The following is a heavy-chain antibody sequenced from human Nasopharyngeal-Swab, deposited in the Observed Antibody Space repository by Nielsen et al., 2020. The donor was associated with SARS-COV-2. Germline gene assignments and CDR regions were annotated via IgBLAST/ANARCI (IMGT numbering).Heavy chain of an antibody. CDR1: GGSFSGYY. Sequence: SETLSLTCAVYGGSFSGYYWSWIRQPPGKGLEWIGEINHSGSTNYNPSLKSRVTISIDTSKNQFSLILRSATAADTAVYYCARGYCSSTTCYRTWFDPWGQGTLVTVSS. J-gene: IGHJ5*02. V-gene: IGHV4-34*01. CDR3: ARGYCSSTTCYRTWFDP. D-gene: IGHD2-2*02. CDR2: INHSGST.